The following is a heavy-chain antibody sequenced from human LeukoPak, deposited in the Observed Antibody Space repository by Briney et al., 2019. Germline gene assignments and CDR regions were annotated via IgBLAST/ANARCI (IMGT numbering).Heavy chain of an antibody. CDR2: IYYSGST. CDR3: ARGWSYYDSSGYHY. J-gene: IGHJ4*02. Sequence: SETLSLTCTVSGGSISSYYWSWIRQPPGEGLEWIGYIYYSGSTNYNPSLKSRVTISVDTSKNQFSLKLSSVTAADTAVYYCARGWSYYDSSGYHYWGQGTLVTVSS. D-gene: IGHD3-22*01. V-gene: IGHV4-59*01. CDR1: GGSISSYY.